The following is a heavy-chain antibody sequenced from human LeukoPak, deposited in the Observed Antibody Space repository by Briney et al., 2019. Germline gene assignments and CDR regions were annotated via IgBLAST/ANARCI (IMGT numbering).Heavy chain of an antibody. CDR3: AREGVVPAAISA. D-gene: IGHD2-2*01. CDR1: GGSFSGYY. Sequence: SETLSLTCAVYGGSFSGYYWSWIRQPPGKGLEWIGEINHSGSTNYNPFLKSRVTISVDTSKNQFSLKLSSVTAADTAVYYCAREGVVPAAISAWGQGTLVTVPS. J-gene: IGHJ5*02. V-gene: IGHV4-34*01. CDR2: INHSGST.